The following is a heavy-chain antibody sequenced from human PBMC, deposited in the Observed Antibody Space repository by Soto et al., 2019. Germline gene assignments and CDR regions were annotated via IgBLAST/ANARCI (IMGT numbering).Heavy chain of an antibody. CDR1: GYTFTSYG. CDR2: VNAGNGNT. J-gene: IGHJ6*04. Sequence: ASVKVSCKASGYTFTSYGIHWVRQAPGQRLERMGWVNAGNGNTKYSQKFQGIVTITRDTSASTAYMELSSLRSEDSAVYYCATLAAASTEYYYYGMDGWHKGTTVTVAS. CDR3: ATLAAASTEYYYYGMDG. V-gene: IGHV1-3*01. D-gene: IGHD6-13*01.